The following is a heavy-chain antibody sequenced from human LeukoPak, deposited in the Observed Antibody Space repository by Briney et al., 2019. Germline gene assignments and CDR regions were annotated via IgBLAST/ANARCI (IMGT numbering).Heavy chain of an antibody. Sequence: SETLSLTCTVSGGSISSSSYYWGWIRQPPGKGLEWIGSIYYSGSTYYNPSLKSRVTISVDTSKNKFSLKLSSVTAADTAVYYCAGLWFGELLYNWFDPWGQGTLVTVSS. D-gene: IGHD3-10*01. J-gene: IGHJ5*02. CDR2: IYYSGST. V-gene: IGHV4-39*01. CDR3: AGLWFGELLYNWFDP. CDR1: GGSISSSSYY.